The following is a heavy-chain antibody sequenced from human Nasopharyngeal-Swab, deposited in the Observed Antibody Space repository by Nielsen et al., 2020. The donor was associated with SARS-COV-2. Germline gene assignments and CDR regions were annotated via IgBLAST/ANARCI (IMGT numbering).Heavy chain of an antibody. J-gene: IGHJ6*02. CDR2: IKQDGSEK. CDR1: GLTFSSYW. V-gene: IGHV3-7*01. Sequence: GESLKISCAASGLTFSSYWMSWVRQAPGKGLEWVANIKQDGSEKYYVDSVKGRFTISRDNAKNSLYLQMNSLRDEDTAVYYCARGATILGGHASRMDVWGQGTTVTISS. CDR3: ARGATILGGHASRMDV. D-gene: IGHD3-3*01.